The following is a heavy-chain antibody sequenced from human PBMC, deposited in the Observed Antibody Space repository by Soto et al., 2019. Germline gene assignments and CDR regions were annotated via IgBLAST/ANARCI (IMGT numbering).Heavy chain of an antibody. CDR2: IYYSGST. D-gene: IGHD3-22*01. CDR1: GGSISSGDYY. V-gene: IGHV4-30-4*01. J-gene: IGHJ5*02. CDR3: ARWGYYYDSSGYGWFDP. Sequence: QVQLQESGPGLVKPSQTLSLTCTVSGGSISSGDYYWSWIRQPPGKGLEWIGYIYYSGSTYYNPSLKSRVTISLDTSKNQFSLKLSSVTAADTAVYYCARWGYYYDSSGYGWFDPWGQGTLVTVSS.